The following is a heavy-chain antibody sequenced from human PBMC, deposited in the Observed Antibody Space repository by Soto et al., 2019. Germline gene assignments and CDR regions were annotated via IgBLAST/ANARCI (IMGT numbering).Heavy chain of an antibody. Sequence: ASVKVSCKASGYILTSYGVTWVRQAPGQGLEWVGWISAYNGNTNYARKVQGRVTMTTDTSTSTGYMELRSLRSDDTAVYYCARDRGRVGATLMDVWGQGTTVTVSS. CDR3: ARDRGRVGATLMDV. V-gene: IGHV1-18*04. CDR2: ISAYNGNT. CDR1: GYILTSYG. D-gene: IGHD1-26*01. J-gene: IGHJ6*02.